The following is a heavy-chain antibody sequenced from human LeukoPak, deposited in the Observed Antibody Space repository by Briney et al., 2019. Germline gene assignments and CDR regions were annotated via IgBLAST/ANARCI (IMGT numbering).Heavy chain of an antibody. CDR1: GFTFDDYG. Sequence: PGGSLRLSCAASGFTFDDYGMSSVPPAPGKGLEWVSGINWNGGSTGYADYVKGRFTISRDNAKNALYLQMNSLRAEDRALYYCARGDGFDIWGQGTMVTVSS. CDR3: ARGDGFDI. V-gene: IGHV3-20*04. J-gene: IGHJ3*02. CDR2: INWNGGST.